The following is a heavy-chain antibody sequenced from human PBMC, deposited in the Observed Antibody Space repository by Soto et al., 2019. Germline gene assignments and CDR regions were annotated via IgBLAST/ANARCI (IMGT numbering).Heavy chain of an antibody. D-gene: IGHD4-4*01. V-gene: IGHV3-15*01. CDR1: GFTFSNAW. CDR3: TTVKNSNYLWGDYYGMDV. Sequence: GGSLRLSCAASGFTFSNAWMSWVRQAPGKGLEWVGRIKSKTDGGTTDYAAPVKGRFTISRDDSKNTLYLQMNSLKTEDTVVYYCTTVKNSNYLWGDYYGMDVWGQGTTVTVSS. J-gene: IGHJ6*02. CDR2: IKSKTDGGTT.